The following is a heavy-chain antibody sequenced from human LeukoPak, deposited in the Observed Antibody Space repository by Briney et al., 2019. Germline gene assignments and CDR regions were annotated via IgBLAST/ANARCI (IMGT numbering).Heavy chain of an antibody. V-gene: IGHV5-51*01. CDR1: GYSFTSYW. Sequence: GESLKISCKGSGYSFTSYWIGWVRQMPGKGLEWMGIIYPGDSDTRYSPSFQGQVTISADKSISTAYLQWSSLKASDTAMYYCARHDIVVVPAHPLLGGMDVWGQGTTVTVSS. CDR3: ARHDIVVVPAHPLLGGMDV. CDR2: IYPGDSDT. J-gene: IGHJ6*02. D-gene: IGHD2-2*01.